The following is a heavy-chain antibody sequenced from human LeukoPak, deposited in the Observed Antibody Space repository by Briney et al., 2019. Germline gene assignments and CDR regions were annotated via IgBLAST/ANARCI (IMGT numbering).Heavy chain of an antibody. CDR3: VRENDAFDI. J-gene: IGHJ3*02. Sequence: GMSLRLSCAASGFTFSSYAMHWVRQAPGKGLEWVVVISYDGRNKYYADSVKGRFTNSRDNSKNTLYLQMNSLRAEDTAVYYCVRENDAFDIWGQGTMVTLSS. CDR2: ISYDGRNK. V-gene: IGHV3-30*04. CDR1: GFTFSSYA.